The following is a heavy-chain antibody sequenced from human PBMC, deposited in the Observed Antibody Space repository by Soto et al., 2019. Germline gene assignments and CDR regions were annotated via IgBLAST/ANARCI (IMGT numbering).Heavy chain of an antibody. V-gene: IGHV4-30-2*01. CDR2: IYHSGST. D-gene: IGHD2-15*01. CDR1: GGSISSGDYS. J-gene: IGHJ4*02. CDR3: ARVLVENCSGGSCYPGYYFDY. Sequence: KPSETLSLTCAVSGGSISSGDYSWSWIRQPPGKGLEWVGYIYHSGSTYYNPSLKSRVTISLDRSKNQFSLKLSSVTAADTAVYFCARVLVENCSGGSCYPGYYFDYWGQGTLVTVSS.